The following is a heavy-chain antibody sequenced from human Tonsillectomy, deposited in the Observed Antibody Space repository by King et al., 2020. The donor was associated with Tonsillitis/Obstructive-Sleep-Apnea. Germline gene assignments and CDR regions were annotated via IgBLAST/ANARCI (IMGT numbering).Heavy chain of an antibody. Sequence: QLVQSGAEVKKPGESLKISCKGSGYSFTSYWMGWVRQMPGKGLERMGIIYPGDADPRYSPSFQGQGTIPADKSISPAYLQWSSLKASDTAMYYCARLNPTRDGYKISDYWGQGTLVTVSS. D-gene: IGHD5-24*01. CDR2: IYPGDADP. V-gene: IGHV5-51*01. CDR3: ARLNPTRDGYKISDY. J-gene: IGHJ4*02. CDR1: GYSFTSYW.